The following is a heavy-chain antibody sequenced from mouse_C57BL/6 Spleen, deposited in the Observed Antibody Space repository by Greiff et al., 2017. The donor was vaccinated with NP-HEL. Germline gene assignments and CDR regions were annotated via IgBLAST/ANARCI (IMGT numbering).Heavy chain of an antibody. V-gene: IGHV3-6*01. CDR3: ARGGTRYYGSSSLFDY. CDR1: GYSITSGYY. CDR2: ISYDGSN. Sequence: EVQLVESGPGLVKPSQSLSLTCSVTGYSITSGYYWNWIRQFPGNKLEWMGYISYDGSNNYNPSLKNRIAITRDTSKNQFFLKLNSVTTEDTATYYCARGGTRYYGSSSLFDYWGQGTTLTVSS. J-gene: IGHJ2*01. D-gene: IGHD1-1*01.